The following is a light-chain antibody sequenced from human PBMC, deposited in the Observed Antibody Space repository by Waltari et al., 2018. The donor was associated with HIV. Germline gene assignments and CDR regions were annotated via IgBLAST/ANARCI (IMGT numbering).Light chain of an antibody. CDR2: TAT. CDR1: QNINTY. V-gene: IGKV1-39*01. Sequence: LSASIGDRVTIACRASQNINTYLNWYQQKPGKAPRALISTATTLHSGVPSRFSGSGSGTDFTLTITDLQPEDFATYFCQQSYTSPTFGPGTTVDLK. CDR3: QQSYTSPT. J-gene: IGKJ3*01.